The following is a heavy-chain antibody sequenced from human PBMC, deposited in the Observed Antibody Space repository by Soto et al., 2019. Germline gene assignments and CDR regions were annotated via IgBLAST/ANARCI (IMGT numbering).Heavy chain of an antibody. D-gene: IGHD3-22*01. CDR2: ISSNGGST. J-gene: IGHJ4*02. CDR1: GFTFSSYA. V-gene: IGHV3-64D*08. CDR3: VKDYYYDSSGYSGSIFDY. Sequence: GSLRLSCSASGFTFSSYAMHWVRQAPGKGLEYVSAISSNGGSTYYADSVKGRFTISRDNSKNTLYLQMSSLRAEDTAVYYCVKDYYYDSSGYSGSIFDYWGQGTLVTVSS.